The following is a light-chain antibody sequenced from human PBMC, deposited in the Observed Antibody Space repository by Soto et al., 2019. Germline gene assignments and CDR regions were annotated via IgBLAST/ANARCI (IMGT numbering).Light chain of an antibody. CDR1: QSVSSIY. CDR2: GAS. J-gene: IGKJ1*01. V-gene: IGKV3-20*01. CDR3: QQYGSSPWT. Sequence: EIVLTQSPGTLSLSPGERATLSCRASQSVSSIYLAWYQQKPGQAPRLLIYGASNRATGIPDRFSGSGSGTDFTLTISRLEPEDFAVYYCQQYGSSPWTFGQGTNVEIK.